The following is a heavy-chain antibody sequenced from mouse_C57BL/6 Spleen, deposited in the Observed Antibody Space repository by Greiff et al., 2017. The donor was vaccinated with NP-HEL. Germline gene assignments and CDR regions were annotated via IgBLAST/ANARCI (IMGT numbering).Heavy chain of an antibody. CDR2: IDPSDSYT. CDR1: GYTFTSYW. Sequence: QVQLQQPGAELVKPGASVKLSCKASGYTFTSYWMQWVKQRPGQGLEWIGEIDPSDSYTNYNQKFKGKATLTVDTSSSTAYMQLSSLTSEDSAVYYCARRITTGYFDYWGQGTTLTVSS. J-gene: IGHJ2*01. V-gene: IGHV1-50*01. CDR3: ARRITTGYFDY. D-gene: IGHD1-1*01.